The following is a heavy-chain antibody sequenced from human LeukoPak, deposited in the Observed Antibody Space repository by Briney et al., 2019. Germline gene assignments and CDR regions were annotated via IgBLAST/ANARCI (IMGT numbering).Heavy chain of an antibody. CDR3: ARDLDYGGNSEVGY. CDR1: GFTFSSYA. D-gene: IGHD4-23*01. V-gene: IGHV3-30*09. J-gene: IGHJ4*02. CDR2: ISYDGSNK. Sequence: GRSLRLSCVASGFTFSSYAMHWVRQAPGKGLDWVAVISYDGSNKYYADSVKGRFAISRDNSKNTLYLQMNSLRAEDTAVYYCARDLDYGGNSEVGYWGQGTLVTVSS.